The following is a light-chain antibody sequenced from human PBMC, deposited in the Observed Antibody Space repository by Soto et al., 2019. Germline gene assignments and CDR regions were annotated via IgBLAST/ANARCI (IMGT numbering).Light chain of an antibody. J-gene: IGLJ3*02. CDR3: ETWDSNKPWV. Sequence: QSVLTQSSSASASLGSSVKLTCSLSSGHSSYTIAWHQQQPGKAPRYLMKLEGSGNYNKWSGVPDRFSGSSSEADRYLTISHLQFEDEADYYFETWDSNKPWVFGVGTKLTVL. CDR2: LEGSGNY. V-gene: IGLV4-60*02. CDR1: SGHSSYT.